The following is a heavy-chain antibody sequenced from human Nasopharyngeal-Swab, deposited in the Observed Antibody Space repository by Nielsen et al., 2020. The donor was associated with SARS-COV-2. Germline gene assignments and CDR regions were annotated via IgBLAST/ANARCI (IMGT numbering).Heavy chain of an antibody. J-gene: IGHJ4*02. V-gene: IGHV4-39*01. CDR1: GGSISSSSYY. CDR2: IYYSGST. D-gene: IGHD2-15*01. Sequence: SETLSLTCTVPGGSISSSSYYWGWLRPPPGKGLEWIGSIYYSGSTYYNPSLKSRVTISVDTSKNQFSLKLSSVTAADTAVYYCARHLRDGVVVAAPYYFDYWGQGTLVTVSS. CDR3: ARHLRDGVVVAAPYYFDY.